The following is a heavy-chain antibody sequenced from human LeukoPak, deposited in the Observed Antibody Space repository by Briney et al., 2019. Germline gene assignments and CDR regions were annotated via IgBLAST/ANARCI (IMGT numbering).Heavy chain of an antibody. Sequence: PGGSLRLSCAASGFTFSSYWMHWVRQAPGKGLVWVSRINSDGSSTNYADSVRGRFTISRDNAKNTLYLQMNSLRAEDTAVYYCARVYYDSSGYYPFDYWGQGTLVTVSS. D-gene: IGHD3-22*01. J-gene: IGHJ4*02. CDR2: INSDGSST. CDR3: ARVYYDSSGYYPFDY. CDR1: GFTFSSYW. V-gene: IGHV3-74*01.